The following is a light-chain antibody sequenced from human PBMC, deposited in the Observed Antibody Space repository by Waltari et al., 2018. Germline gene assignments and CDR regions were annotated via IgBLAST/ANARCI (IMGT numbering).Light chain of an antibody. J-gene: IGLJ1*01. CDR3: CSYAGSYSPLYV. Sequence: QSALTQPRPGAGSPGQSVTPSCPGTEGVVGGYNYAPCAQQHPGKAPKLIIYDVSKRPSGVPDRFSGSKSGNTASLTISGLQAEDEADYYCCSYAGSYSPLYVFGTGTKVTVL. CDR1: EGVVGGYNY. V-gene: IGLV2-11*01. CDR2: DVS.